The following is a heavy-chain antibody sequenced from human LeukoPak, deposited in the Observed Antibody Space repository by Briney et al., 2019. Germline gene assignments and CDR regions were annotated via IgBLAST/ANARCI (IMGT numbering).Heavy chain of an antibody. CDR1: GFTFSSYA. J-gene: IGHJ4*02. Sequence: TGGSLRLSCAASGFTFSSYAMSWVRQAPGKGLEWVSAISGSGGSTYYADSVKGRFTISRDNSKNTLYLQMNSLRAEDTAVYYCAKSGISAVFGAGAYYWGQGTLVTVSS. CDR3: AKSGISAVFGAGAYY. V-gene: IGHV3-23*01. D-gene: IGHD3-10*02. CDR2: ISGSGGST.